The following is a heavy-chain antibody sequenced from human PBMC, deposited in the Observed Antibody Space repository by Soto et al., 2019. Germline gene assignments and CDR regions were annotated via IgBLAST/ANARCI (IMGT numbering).Heavy chain of an antibody. CDR2: IKGEADGGTT. CDR3: TTGLSVGYYNFDY. Sequence: HLVESGGGLVKPGGSLRLSCAASGFTFNNAWMSWVRKAPGKGLEWVGRIKGEADGGTTDYAAPVKGRITISRDHSKDTLYLRMNSLKTEDTAVYFCTTGLSVGYYNFDYWGQGTPVTVSS. D-gene: IGHD3-22*01. J-gene: IGHJ4*02. CDR1: GFTFNNAW. V-gene: IGHV3-15*01.